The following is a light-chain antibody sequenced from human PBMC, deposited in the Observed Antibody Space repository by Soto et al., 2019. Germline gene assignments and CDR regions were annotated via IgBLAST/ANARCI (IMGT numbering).Light chain of an antibody. Sequence: EIVLTQSPAPLSLSPGERATLSFRASQSLGSLLAWYQQKPGQAPRLLISDASNRAPGIPARFSGSGSGTDFTLTISSLEPEDFAVYYCQQRVSWPLTFGGGTKVEIK. V-gene: IGKV3-11*01. CDR2: DAS. J-gene: IGKJ4*01. CDR1: QSLGSL. CDR3: QQRVSWPLT.